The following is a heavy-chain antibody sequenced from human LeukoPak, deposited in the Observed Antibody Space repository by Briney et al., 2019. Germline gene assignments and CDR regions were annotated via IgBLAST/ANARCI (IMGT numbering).Heavy chain of an antibody. V-gene: IGHV3-74*03. Sequence: GGSLRLSCAASGFTFSRYWMHWVRQAPGKGLMWVSRISPDGSTTLYADSVKGRFTISRDNAKNSLYLQMNSLRAEDTAVYFCAREAAVAGFDYWGQGTLVTVSS. D-gene: IGHD6-19*01. CDR3: AREAAVAGFDY. J-gene: IGHJ4*02. CDR1: GFTFSRYW. CDR2: ISPDGSTT.